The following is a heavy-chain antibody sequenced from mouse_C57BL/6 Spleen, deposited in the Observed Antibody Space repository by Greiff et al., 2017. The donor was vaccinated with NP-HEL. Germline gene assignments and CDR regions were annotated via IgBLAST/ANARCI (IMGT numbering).Heavy chain of an antibody. CDR1: GYSITSGYY. D-gene: IGHD1-1*01. CDR3: ARRCGSNWAMDY. CDR2: ISYDGSN. V-gene: IGHV3-6*01. J-gene: IGHJ4*01. Sequence: EVQLQQSGPGLVKPSQSLSLTCSVTGYSITSGYYWNWIRQFPGNKLEWMGYISYDGSNNYNPSLKNRISITRDTSKNQFFLKLNSVTTEDTATYYCARRCGSNWAMDYWGQGTSVTVSS.